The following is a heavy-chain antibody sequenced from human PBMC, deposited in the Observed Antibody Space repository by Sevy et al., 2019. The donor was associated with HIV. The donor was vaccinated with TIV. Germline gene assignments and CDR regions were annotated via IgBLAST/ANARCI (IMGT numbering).Heavy chain of an antibody. J-gene: IGHJ4*02. D-gene: IGHD2-15*01. CDR1: GFTFSSYA. CDR3: AREHPSSICSGGSCYPDGYFDY. V-gene: IGHV3-30-3*01. CDR2: ISYDGSNK. Sequence: GGSLTLSCAASGFTFSSYAMHWVRHAPGKGLEWVAVISYDGSNKYYADSVKGRFTISRDNSKNTLYLQMNSLRAEDTAVYYCAREHPSSICSGGSCYPDGYFDYWGQGTLVTVSS.